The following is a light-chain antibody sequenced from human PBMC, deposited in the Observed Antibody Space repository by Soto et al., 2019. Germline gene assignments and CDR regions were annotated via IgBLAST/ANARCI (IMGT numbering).Light chain of an antibody. CDR3: RSFTSNRIYV. J-gene: IGLJ1*01. Sequence: QCLLALPNSVSGSPGQSIPLSCTGNHNDIGTYDYVSWYQQHPGRAPRLLIHGVTTRPAGISGRFSASKSGLTASLTISGLQPEDEADYYCRSFTSNRIYVFGPGTKVTVL. CDR1: HNDIGTYDY. V-gene: IGLV2-14*03. CDR2: GVT.